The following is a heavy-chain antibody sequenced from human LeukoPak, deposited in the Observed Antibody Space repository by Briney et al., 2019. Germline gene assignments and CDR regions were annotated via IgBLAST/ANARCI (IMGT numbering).Heavy chain of an antibody. V-gene: IGHV3-7*01. D-gene: IGHD1-26*01. Sequence: GGSLRLSCAASGFTFSGYWMGWVRQAPGKGLEWVANINEVGSETHSVDSVKGRFTISRDSARNSLYLQMNGLRAEDTAVYYCARRLGGCSQRDYWGQGTLVTVSS. CDR3: ARRLGGCSQRDY. CDR1: GFTFSGYW. J-gene: IGHJ4*02. CDR2: INEVGSET.